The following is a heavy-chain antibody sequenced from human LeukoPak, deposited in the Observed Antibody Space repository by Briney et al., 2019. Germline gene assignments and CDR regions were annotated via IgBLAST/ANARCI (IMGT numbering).Heavy chain of an antibody. J-gene: IGHJ4*02. V-gene: IGHV1-2*02. CDR1: GYTFTGYY. CDR2: INPNSGGT. D-gene: IGHD3-16*02. Sequence: ASVKVSCKASGYTFTGYYMHWVRQAPGQGLEWMGWINPNSGGTNYAQKFQGRVTMTRDTSISTAYMELSRLRSDDTAVYYCARGSYMITFGGVIATPFDYWGQGTLVTVSS. CDR3: ARGSYMITFGGVIATPFDY.